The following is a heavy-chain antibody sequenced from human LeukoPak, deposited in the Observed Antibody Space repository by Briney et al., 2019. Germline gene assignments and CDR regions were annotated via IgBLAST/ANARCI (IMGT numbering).Heavy chain of an antibody. Sequence: GGSLRLSCAASGFTFSSYWMNWVRQAPGKGLEWVSTISDNGGSTYYPDSVKGRFTISRDNSKNTLYLQMNSLRAEDTAVYYCAKGAYYDLWGQGTLVTVSS. CDR3: AKGAYYDL. V-gene: IGHV3-23*01. CDR2: ISDNGGST. CDR1: GFTFSSYW. D-gene: IGHD3-22*01. J-gene: IGHJ4*02.